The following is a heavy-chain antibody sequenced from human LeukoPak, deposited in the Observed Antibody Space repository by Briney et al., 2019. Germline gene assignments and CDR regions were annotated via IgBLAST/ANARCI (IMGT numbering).Heavy chain of an antibody. CDR1: GGSISSGDYY. V-gene: IGHV4-30-4*08. Sequence: SETLSLTCTVSGGSISSGDYYWSWIRQPPGKGLEWIGYIYYSGSTYYNPSLKSRVTISVDTSKNQFSLKLSSVTAADTAVYYCARERTGTTSFDYWGQGTLVTVSS. J-gene: IGHJ4*02. CDR3: ARERTGTTSFDY. CDR2: IYYSGST. D-gene: IGHD1-7*01.